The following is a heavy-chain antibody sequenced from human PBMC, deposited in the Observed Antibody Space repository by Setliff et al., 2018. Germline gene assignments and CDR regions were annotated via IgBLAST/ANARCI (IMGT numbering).Heavy chain of an antibody. V-gene: IGHV4-39*02. J-gene: IGHJ6*03. CDR2: IYYSGST. CDR1: GGSISSSSYY. CDR3: ARDEFLEGSYYYYYYMDV. D-gene: IGHD3-3*01. Sequence: ETLSLTCTVSGGSISSSSYYWGWTRQPPGKGLEWIGSIYYSGSTYYNPSLKSRVTISVDTSKNQFSLKLSSVTAADTAVYYCARDEFLEGSYYYYYYMDVWGKGTTVTVSS.